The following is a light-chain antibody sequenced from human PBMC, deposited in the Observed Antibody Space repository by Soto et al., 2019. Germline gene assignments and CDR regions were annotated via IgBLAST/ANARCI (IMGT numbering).Light chain of an antibody. Sequence: EVVMTQSPATLSVSPGERVILSCRASQSVSSNLVWYQQKPGLAPRVLIYGASTRAPGIPARFSGRGSGTEFTLTISSLQSEDFAVYYCQNYDNWPPTWTFGKGTKVDIK. CDR1: QSVSSN. CDR3: QNYDNWPPTWT. J-gene: IGKJ1*01. V-gene: IGKV3-15*01. CDR2: GAS.